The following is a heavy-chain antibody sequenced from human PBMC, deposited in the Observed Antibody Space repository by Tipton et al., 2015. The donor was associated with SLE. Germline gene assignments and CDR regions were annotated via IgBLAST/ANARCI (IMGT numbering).Heavy chain of an antibody. CDR1: GFTLSSYW. CDR2: LNSDGSYT. D-gene: IGHD3-9*01. V-gene: IGHV3-74*01. Sequence: SLRLSCAASGFTLSSYWMHWVRQAPGKGLVWVSRLNSDGSYTSYADSVKGRFTISRDNAKNTLYLQMNSLRAEDTAVYYCARALGMGYWGQGTLVTVSS. J-gene: IGHJ4*02. CDR3: ARALGMGY.